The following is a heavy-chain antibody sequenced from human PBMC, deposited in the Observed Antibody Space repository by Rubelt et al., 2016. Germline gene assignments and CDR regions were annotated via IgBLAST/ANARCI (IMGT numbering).Heavy chain of an antibody. CDR2: INHGGST. CDR3: ARVRSSATMAPYYFDY. Sequence: QVQLQESGPGLLKPSETLSLTCTVSGGSISTYYWSWIRQPPGKGLEWIGEINHGGSTNYNPSLKSRVTISVDTSKNQFSLKLSSVTAADTAVYYCARVRSSATMAPYYFDYWGQGTLVTVSS. CDR1: GGSISTYY. V-gene: IGHV4-59*01. J-gene: IGHJ4*02. D-gene: IGHD6-25*01.